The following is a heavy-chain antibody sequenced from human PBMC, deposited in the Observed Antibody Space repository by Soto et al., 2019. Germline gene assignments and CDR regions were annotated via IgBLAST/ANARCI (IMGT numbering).Heavy chain of an antibody. V-gene: IGHV3-53*02. CDR2: IFSGGST. J-gene: IGHJ5*02. Sequence: EVQLVETGGGLIQPGGSLRLSCAASGFTVSSNYMSWVRQAPGKGLEWVSVIFSGGSTYYADSVMGRFTISRDNSKNTLYLPMNSLRAEDAAVYYCARDRRWHNWNGRSGFYPWGQGTLVTVSS. D-gene: IGHD1-1*01. CDR3: ARDRRWHNWNGRSGFYP. CDR1: GFTVSSNY.